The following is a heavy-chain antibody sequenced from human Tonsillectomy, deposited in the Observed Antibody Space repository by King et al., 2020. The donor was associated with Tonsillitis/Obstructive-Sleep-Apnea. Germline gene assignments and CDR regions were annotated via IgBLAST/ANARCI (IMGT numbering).Heavy chain of an antibody. J-gene: IGHJ6*03. V-gene: IGHV1-69*01. CDR1: GGTFSSYA. D-gene: IGHD2-15*01. CDR3: AGYCSGGTCDYVYMDV. CDR2: IIPIFGTA. Sequence: QLVQSGAGVKKPGSSVKVSCKASGGTFSSYAISWVRQAPGQGLEWMGGIIPIFGTANYAQKFQGTVTITADESTSTASMEVGSLRSEDTAVYYCAGYCSGGTCDYVYMDVWGKGTTVTVSS.